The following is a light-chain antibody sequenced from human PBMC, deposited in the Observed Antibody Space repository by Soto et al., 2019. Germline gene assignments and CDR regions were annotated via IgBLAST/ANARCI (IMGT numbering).Light chain of an antibody. CDR1: YSNIGSNT. V-gene: IGLV1-44*01. CDR2: STD. CDR3: AAWDDNLNGLV. Sequence: QSVLTQPPSASGTPGQRVTISCSGSYSNIGSNTVNWYQHLPGTAPKLLIYSTDQRPSGVPDRFSGSKSGTSASLAISGLQSDDEADYYCAAWDDNLNGLVFGGGTQRTVL. J-gene: IGLJ7*01.